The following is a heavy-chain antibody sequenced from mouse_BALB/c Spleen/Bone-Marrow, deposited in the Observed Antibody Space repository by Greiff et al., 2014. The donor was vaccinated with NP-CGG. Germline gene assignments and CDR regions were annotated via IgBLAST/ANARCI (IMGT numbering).Heavy chain of an antibody. Sequence: LMESGPELVKPGASVKISCKASGYTFTDYYINWVKQKPGQGLEWIGWIYPGGGNTKYNEKFKGKATLTVDTSSSTTYMQLSSLTSEDTAVYFCARPPYYYGSSYYWCFDVWGAGTTVTVSS. CDR2: IYPGGGNT. J-gene: IGHJ1*01. V-gene: IGHV1-84*02. D-gene: IGHD1-1*01. CDR3: ARPPYYYGSSYYWCFDV. CDR1: GYTFTDYY.